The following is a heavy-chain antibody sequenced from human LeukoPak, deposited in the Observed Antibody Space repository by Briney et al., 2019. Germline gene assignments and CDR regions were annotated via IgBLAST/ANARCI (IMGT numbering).Heavy chain of an antibody. CDR1: GFTFSDYY. J-gene: IGHJ3*02. V-gene: IGHV3-23*01. CDR3: AKDYGIFTAGDYGDYAFDI. Sequence: GGSLRLSCAASGFTFSDYYMGWIRQAPGKGLEWVSAISGSGGSTYYADSVKGRFTISRDNSKNTLYLQMNSLRAEDTAVYYCAKDYGIFTAGDYGDYAFDIWGQGTMVTVSS. CDR2: ISGSGGST. D-gene: IGHD4-17*01.